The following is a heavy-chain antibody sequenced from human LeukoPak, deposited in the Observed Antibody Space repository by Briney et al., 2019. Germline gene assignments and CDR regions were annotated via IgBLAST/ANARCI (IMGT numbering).Heavy chain of an antibody. CDR3: AKGSRRSYPYYFDY. Sequence: AIIDSGDSRYYGDCVKGRFAISRDNSRNTLYLQMSNLRAEDTAIYYCAKGSRRSYPYYFDYWGQGTLVTVSS. J-gene: IGHJ4*02. D-gene: IGHD1-26*01. CDR2: IIDSGDSR. V-gene: IGHV3-23*01.